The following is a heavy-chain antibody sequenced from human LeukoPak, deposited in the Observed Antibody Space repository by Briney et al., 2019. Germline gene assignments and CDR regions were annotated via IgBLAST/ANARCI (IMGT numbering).Heavy chain of an antibody. D-gene: IGHD5-12*01. J-gene: IGHJ4*02. CDR2: ISAYNGNT. V-gene: IGHV1-18*01. CDR1: GYTFTSYG. Sequence: ASVKVSCEASGYTFTSYGISWVRQAPGQGLEWMGWISAYNGNTNYAQKLQGRVTMTTDTSTSTAYMELRSLRSDDTAVYYCARDQDPGYSGYYRPGNWGQGTLVTVSS. CDR3: ARDQDPGYSGYYRPGN.